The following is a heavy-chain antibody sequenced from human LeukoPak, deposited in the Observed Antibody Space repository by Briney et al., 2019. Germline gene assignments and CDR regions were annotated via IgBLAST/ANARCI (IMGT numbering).Heavy chain of an antibody. CDR3: ARVGCSGGSCYRLRYYMDV. Sequence: SETLSLTCNVSGASISNSTYYWGWIRQPPGKGLEWIGSIYYSGSTYCKPSLKSRLTISVDTSKNQFSLNLSSVTAADTAVYYCARVGCSGGSCYRLRYYMDVWGKGTTVTVSS. J-gene: IGHJ6*03. V-gene: IGHV4-39*07. CDR2: IYYSGST. D-gene: IGHD2-15*01. CDR1: GASISNSTYY.